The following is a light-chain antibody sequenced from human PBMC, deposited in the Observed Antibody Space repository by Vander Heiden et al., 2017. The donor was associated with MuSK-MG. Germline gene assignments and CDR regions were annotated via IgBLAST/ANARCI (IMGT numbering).Light chain of an antibody. V-gene: IGLV2-14*03. J-gene: IGLJ2*01. Sequence: QSALTHPASVSGSPGQSITISCTGSSSDIGDYNYVSWYQQHPGKAPKLMIYDVTNRPSGISNRFSGSKSGNTASLSISGLQAGDEADYYCSSYTNTNTVLFGGGTKLTVL. CDR1: SSDIGDYNY. CDR2: DVT. CDR3: SSYTNTNTVL.